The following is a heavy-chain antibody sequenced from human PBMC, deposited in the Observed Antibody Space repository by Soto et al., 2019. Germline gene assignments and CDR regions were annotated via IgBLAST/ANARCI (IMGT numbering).Heavy chain of an antibody. J-gene: IGHJ6*02. CDR1: GGTFSSYA. V-gene: IGHV1-69*12. D-gene: IGHD3-10*01. CDR2: IIPIFGTA. CDR3: ARDGYRRGVFNPGYYYGMDV. Sequence: QVQLVQSGAEVKKPGSSVKVSCKASGGTFSSYAISWVRQAPGQGLEWMGGIIPIFGTADYAQKFQGRVTITADDSTSTDYMELSSLRSEDTAVYYCARDGYRRGVFNPGYYYGMDVWGQGTTVTVSS.